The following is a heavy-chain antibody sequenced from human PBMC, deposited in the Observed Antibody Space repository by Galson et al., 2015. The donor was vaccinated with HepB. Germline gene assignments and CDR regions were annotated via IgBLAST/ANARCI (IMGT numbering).Heavy chain of an antibody. J-gene: IGHJ4*02. CDR1: GFTFDDYA. Sequence: SLRLSCAASGFTFDDYAMHWVRQAPGKGLEWVSGISWNSGSIGYADSVKGRFTISRDNAKNSLYLQMNSLRAEDTALYYCVKDISGIAVAGTGYFDYWGQGTLVTVSS. CDR3: VKDISGIAVAGTGYFDY. CDR2: ISWNSGSI. V-gene: IGHV3-9*01. D-gene: IGHD6-19*01.